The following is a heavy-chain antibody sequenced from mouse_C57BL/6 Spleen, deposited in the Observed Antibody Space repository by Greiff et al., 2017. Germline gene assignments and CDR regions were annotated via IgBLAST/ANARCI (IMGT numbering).Heavy chain of an antibody. D-gene: IGHD1-1*01. CDR1: GYAFSSSW. Sequence: QVQLQQSGPELVKPGASVKISCKASGYAFSSSWMNWVQQRPGKGLEWIGRIYPGDGDTNYNGKFKGKATLTADKSSSTAYMQRSSLTSEDAAVYFCARQRPFAVVPGDYWGQGTTLTVSS. CDR3: ARQRPFAVVPGDY. J-gene: IGHJ2*01. V-gene: IGHV1-82*01. CDR2: IYPGDGDT.